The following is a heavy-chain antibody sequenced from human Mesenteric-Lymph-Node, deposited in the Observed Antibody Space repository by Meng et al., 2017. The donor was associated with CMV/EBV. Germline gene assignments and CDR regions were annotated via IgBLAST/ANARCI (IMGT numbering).Heavy chain of an antibody. D-gene: IGHD1-1*01. CDR1: GGAISSYF. CDR3: AAAERT. V-gene: IGHV4-34*01. Sequence: SETLSLTCTVSGGAISSYFWSWIRQPPGKGLEWIGEINHSGSTNYNPSLKSRVTISVDTSKNQFSLKLCSVTAADTAVYYCAAAERTWGQGTLVTVSS. J-gene: IGHJ5*02. CDR2: INHSGST.